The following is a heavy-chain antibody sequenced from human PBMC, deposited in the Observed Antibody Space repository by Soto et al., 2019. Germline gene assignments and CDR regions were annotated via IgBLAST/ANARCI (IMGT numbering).Heavy chain of an antibody. D-gene: IGHD3-10*01. V-gene: IGHV4-31*03. CDR1: GGSISSGGYY. J-gene: IGHJ6*02. CDR3: ARDRGYYGSGSFSSSYGMDV. Sequence: QVQLQESGPGLVKPSQTLSLTCTVSGGSISSGGYYWSWIRQHPGKGLEWIGYIYYSGSTYYNPSLKSRVTISVDTSKNQFSLKLSSVTAADTAVYYCARDRGYYGSGSFSSSYGMDVWGQGTTVTVSS. CDR2: IYYSGST.